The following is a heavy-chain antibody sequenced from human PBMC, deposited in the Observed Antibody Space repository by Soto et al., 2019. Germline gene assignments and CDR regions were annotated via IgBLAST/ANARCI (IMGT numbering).Heavy chain of an antibody. CDR1: GGSFSGYY. V-gene: IGHV4-34*01. D-gene: IGHD2-2*02. CDR3: ARTATQCSSTSCYTVSLDF. J-gene: IGHJ4*02. Sequence: LSXSCAVFGGSFSGYYWGWIRQPPGKGLEWIGEINRDGVTNYNPSLKSRLTMSVDTSKKQFSLKLNSVTAADTAVYYCARTATQCSSTSCYTVSLDFWGQGTLVTVSS. CDR2: INRDGVT.